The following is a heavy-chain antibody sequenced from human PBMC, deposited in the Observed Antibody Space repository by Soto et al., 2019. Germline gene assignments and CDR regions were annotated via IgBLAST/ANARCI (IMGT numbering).Heavy chain of an antibody. J-gene: IGHJ5*02. Sequence: ASVKVSCKASGYTFTSYAMHWVRQAPGQRLEWMGWINAGNGNTKYSQKFQGRVTITRDTSASTAYMELSSLRSEDTAVYYCARELPSRVNWFDPWGQGTLVTVSS. CDR3: ARELPSRVNWFDP. CDR2: INAGNGNT. V-gene: IGHV1-3*01. CDR1: GYTFTSYA. D-gene: IGHD5-18*01.